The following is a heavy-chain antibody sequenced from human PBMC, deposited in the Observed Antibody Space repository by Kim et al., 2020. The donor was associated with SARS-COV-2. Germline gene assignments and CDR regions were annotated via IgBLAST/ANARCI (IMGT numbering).Heavy chain of an antibody. D-gene: IGHD3-10*01. CDR3: ARVIRLSGFGDPYGMDV. CDR2: ISSSSSTI. CDR1: GFTFSSYS. J-gene: IGHJ6*02. Sequence: GGSLRLSCAASGFTFSSYSMNWVRQAPGKGLEWVSYISSSSSTIYYADSVKGRFTISRDNAKNSLYLQMNSLRDEDTAVYYCARVIRLSGFGDPYGMDVWGQGTTVTVSS. V-gene: IGHV3-48*02.